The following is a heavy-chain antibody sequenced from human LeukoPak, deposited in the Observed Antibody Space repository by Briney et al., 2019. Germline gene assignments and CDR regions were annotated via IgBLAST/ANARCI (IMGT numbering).Heavy chain of an antibody. Sequence: GRSLRLSCAASGFTFSSYAIRWVRHAPGRGLEWVSIISGGGGTSTYYADSVKGRFTISRDTSKNTLYLQMISLRAEDTAVYYCVRRPDYFDYWGQGTLVTVSS. CDR1: GFTFSSYA. CDR2: ISGGGGTST. J-gene: IGHJ4*02. CDR3: VRRPDYFDY. V-gene: IGHV3-23*01.